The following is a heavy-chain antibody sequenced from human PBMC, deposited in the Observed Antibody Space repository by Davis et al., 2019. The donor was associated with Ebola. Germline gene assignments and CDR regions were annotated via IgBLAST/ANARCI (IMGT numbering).Heavy chain of an antibody. V-gene: IGHV4-59*08. J-gene: IGHJ3*02. CDR2: IYYSGST. CDR1: GGSISSHY. CDR3: ARRSLSYYYDSSGYSLADAFDI. Sequence: GSLRLSCTVSGGSISSHYWSWIRQPPGMGLEWIGYIYYSGSTNYNPSLKSRVTISVDTSKNQFSLKLSSVTAADTAVYYCARRSLSYYYDSSGYSLADAFDIWGQGTMVTVSS. D-gene: IGHD3-22*01.